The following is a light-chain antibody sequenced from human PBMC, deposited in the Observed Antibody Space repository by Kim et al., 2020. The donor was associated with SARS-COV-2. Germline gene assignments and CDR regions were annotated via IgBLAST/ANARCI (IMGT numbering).Light chain of an antibody. CDR2: AAA. Sequence: ASVGDRVSITCPASQSVNQFLNWYQQEAGKDPKLLIYAAATLQSGVPTRFSGSGSETEFTLTISSLQAEDFATYYCQQSYSTPYTFGQGTKLEI. J-gene: IGKJ2*01. CDR3: QQSYSTPYT. V-gene: IGKV1-39*01. CDR1: QSVNQF.